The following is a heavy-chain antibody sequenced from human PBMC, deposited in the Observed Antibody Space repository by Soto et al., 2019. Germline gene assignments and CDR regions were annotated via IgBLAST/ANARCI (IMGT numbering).Heavy chain of an antibody. V-gene: IGHV1-58*01. CDR2: IAVGSGYT. CDR1: GFTFTSSA. Sequence: SVEVSCKXSGFTFTSSAFQSVRQARGQRLEWIGWIAVGSGYTNYAQRFQDRVTLTRDMSTATTYMELSRLTSEDTAIYYCAADATAWQQMVPSDYWGQGTLVTVSS. CDR3: AADATAWQQMVPSDY. D-gene: IGHD2-8*01. J-gene: IGHJ4*02.